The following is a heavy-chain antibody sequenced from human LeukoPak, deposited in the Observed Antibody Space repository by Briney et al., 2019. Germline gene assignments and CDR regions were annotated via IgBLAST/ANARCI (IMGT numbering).Heavy chain of an antibody. J-gene: IGHJ5*02. Sequence: SETLSLTCTVSGGSISSYYWSWIRQPPGKGLEWIGYIYYSGSTNYNPSLKSRVTISVDTSKNQFSLKLSSVTAADTAVYYCARVPPSYYGSGPGWFDPWGQGILVTVSS. CDR1: GGSISSYY. D-gene: IGHD3-10*01. V-gene: IGHV4-59*01. CDR3: ARVPPSYYGSGPGWFDP. CDR2: IYYSGST.